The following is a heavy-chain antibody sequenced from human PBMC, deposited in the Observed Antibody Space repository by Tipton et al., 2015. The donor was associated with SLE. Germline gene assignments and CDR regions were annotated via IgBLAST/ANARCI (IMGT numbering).Heavy chain of an antibody. J-gene: IGHJ3*02. CDR2: IYYSGST. CDR3: ARETTVTTGRDDAFDI. D-gene: IGHD4-17*01. CDR1: GGSISSNSYY. V-gene: IGHV4-39*07. Sequence: TLSLTCTVSGGSISSNSYYWGWIRQPPGKGLEWIGSIYYSGSTYYNPSLKSRVTISVDTSKNQFSLKLSSVTAADTAVYYCARETTVTTGRDDAFDIWGQGTMVTVSS.